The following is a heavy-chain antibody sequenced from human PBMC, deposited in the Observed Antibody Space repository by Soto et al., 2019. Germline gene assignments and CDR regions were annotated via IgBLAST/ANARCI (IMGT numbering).Heavy chain of an antibody. V-gene: IGHV4-39*07. CDR3: ARGDPQGGVDTAMPLLIY. CDR1: GDSITSNSYF. CDR2: IYYSGTT. J-gene: IGHJ4*02. D-gene: IGHD5-18*01. Sequence: PSETLCLTWTVSGDSITSNSYFRAWIRQPPGKGLEWIGSIYYSGTTYYNPSLESRVTISVDTSKNQFSLKVTSVTAADTAVYYCARGDPQGGVDTAMPLLIYWGRGTLVTVSS.